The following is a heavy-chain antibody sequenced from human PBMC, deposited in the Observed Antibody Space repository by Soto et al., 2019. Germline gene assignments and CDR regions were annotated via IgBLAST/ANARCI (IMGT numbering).Heavy chain of an antibody. CDR3: AKDESYYYDSSGYPVAFDI. CDR2: ISGSGGST. CDR1: GFTFSSYA. Sequence: GGSLRLSCAASGFTFSSYAMSWVRQAPGKGLEWVPAISGSGGSTYYADSVKGRFTISRDNSKNTLYLQMNSLRAEDTAVYYCAKDESYYYDSSGYPVAFDIWGQGTMVTVSS. D-gene: IGHD3-22*01. J-gene: IGHJ3*02. V-gene: IGHV3-23*01.